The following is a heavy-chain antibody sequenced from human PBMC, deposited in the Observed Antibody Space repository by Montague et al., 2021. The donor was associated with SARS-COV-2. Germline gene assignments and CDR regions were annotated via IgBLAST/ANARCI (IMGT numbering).Heavy chain of an antibody. Sequence: STSYNPSLKSRVTMSVDTSKNQFSLKLSSVTAADTVVYYCARSSGSCSTFYFWGQGTLVSVFS. D-gene: IGHD3-10*01. V-gene: IGHV4-4*07. J-gene: IGHJ4*02. CDR3: ARSSGSCSTFYF. CDR2: ST.